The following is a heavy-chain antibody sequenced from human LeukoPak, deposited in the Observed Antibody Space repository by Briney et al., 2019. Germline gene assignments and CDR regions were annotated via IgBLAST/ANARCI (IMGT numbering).Heavy chain of an antibody. J-gene: IGHJ4*02. Sequence: SETLSLTCTVSGGSISSYYWSWIRQPPGKGLEWIGYIYYSGSTNYNPSLKSRVTISVDTSKNQFSLKLSSVTAADTAVYYCASTARDSGWPPYYFDYWGQGTLVTVSS. CDR3: ASTARDSGWPPYYFDY. CDR2: IYYSGST. V-gene: IGHV4-59*01. CDR1: GGSISSYY. D-gene: IGHD6-19*01.